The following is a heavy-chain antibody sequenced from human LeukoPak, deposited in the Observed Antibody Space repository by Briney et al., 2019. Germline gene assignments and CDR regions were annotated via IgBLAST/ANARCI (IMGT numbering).Heavy chain of an antibody. V-gene: IGHV1-69*04. CDR2: IIPMLDIA. CDR3: AGERRGVLAAAGRGFYYYGMDV. CDR1: GGIFSSYA. Sequence: GASVKVSCKASGGIFSSYAISWVRQAPGQGLEWMGRIIPMLDIANYAQKFQGRVTITADKSTNTAYMELRSLRSEDTAVYHCAGERRGVLAAAGRGFYYYGMDVWGQGTTVTVSS. D-gene: IGHD2-8*01. J-gene: IGHJ6*02.